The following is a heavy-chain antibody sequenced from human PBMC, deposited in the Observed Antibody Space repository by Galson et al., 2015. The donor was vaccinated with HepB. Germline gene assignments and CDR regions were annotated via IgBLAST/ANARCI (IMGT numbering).Heavy chain of an antibody. V-gene: IGHV3-7*03. J-gene: IGHJ4*02. CDR2: IRGDGGEK. D-gene: IGHD6-13*01. Sequence: SLRLSCAASGFIFNNYDMNWVRQAPGKGLEWVANIRGDGGEKYYVDSVKGRFTISRDNARNSLYLQMNSLRAEDTAVYYCARGRSHAYWGQGTLVTVSS. CDR3: ARGRSHAY. CDR1: GFIFNNYD.